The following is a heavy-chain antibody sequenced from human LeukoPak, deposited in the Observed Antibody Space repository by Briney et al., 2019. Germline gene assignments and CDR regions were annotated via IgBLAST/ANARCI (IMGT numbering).Heavy chain of an antibody. V-gene: IGHV1-69*02. Sequence: SVKLSCKASGGTFSSYTISWVRQAPGQRLEWMGRIIPILGIANYAHKLQGRVTITADKSTSPAYMELSSLRSEETAVYYCAPQGGCSGGSCYSIGGPLDPWGQGTLVTVSS. D-gene: IGHD2-15*01. CDR1: GGTFSSYT. CDR3: APQGGCSGGSCYSIGGPLDP. J-gene: IGHJ5*02. CDR2: IIPILGIA.